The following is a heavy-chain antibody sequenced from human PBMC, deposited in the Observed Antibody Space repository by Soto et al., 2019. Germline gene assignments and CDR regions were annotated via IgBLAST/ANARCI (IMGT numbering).Heavy chain of an antibody. CDR2: VYPRGSDT. CDR3: ARQFCPTQDCSMYFYN. J-gene: IGHJ6*04. Sequence: LKISCETSGYDFTRNWIGWVRQRPGKGLEWVGLVYPRGSDTRYSPSFRGHVSMSADESVRTAYLQWTSLEASDTAIYYCARQFCPTQDCSMYFYNWGKGTPVTVSS. CDR1: GYDFTRNW. V-gene: IGHV5-51*01. D-gene: IGHD2-15*01.